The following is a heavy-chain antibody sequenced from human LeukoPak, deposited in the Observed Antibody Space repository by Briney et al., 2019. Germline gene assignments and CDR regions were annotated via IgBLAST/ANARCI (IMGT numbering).Heavy chain of an antibody. D-gene: IGHD3-22*01. CDR2: ISAYNGNT. V-gene: IGHV1-18*01. CDR3: ARDWSYYDSSGYYPPVFFDY. CDR1: GYIFTSYG. Sequence: VASVKVSCKASGYIFTSYGISWVRQAPGQGLEWMGWISAYNGNTNYAQKLQGRVTMTTDTSTSTAYMELRSLRSDDTAVYYCARDWSYYDSSGYYPPVFFDYWGQGTLVTVSS. J-gene: IGHJ4*02.